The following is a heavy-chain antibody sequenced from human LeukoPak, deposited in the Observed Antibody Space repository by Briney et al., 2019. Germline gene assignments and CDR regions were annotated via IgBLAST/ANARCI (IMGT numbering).Heavy chain of an antibody. CDR2: IIPIFGTA. CDR3: ARGSDDYVWGSYRYFDY. V-gene: IGHV1-69*13. D-gene: IGHD3-16*02. Sequence: GASVKVSCKASGGTFSSYAISWVRQAPGQGLEWMGGIIPIFGTANYAQKFQGRVTITADESTSTAYMELSSLRSEDTAVYYCARGSDDYVWGSYRYFDYWGQGTLVAVSS. J-gene: IGHJ4*02. CDR1: GGTFSSYA.